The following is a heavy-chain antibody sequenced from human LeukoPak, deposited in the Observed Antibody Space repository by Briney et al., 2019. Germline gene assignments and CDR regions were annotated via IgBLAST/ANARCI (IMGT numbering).Heavy chain of an antibody. V-gene: IGHV1-8*01. CDR1: GYTLTSYD. J-gene: IGHJ5*02. CDR2: MNPNSGNT. D-gene: IGHD2-15*01. Sequence: GASVKVSCKASGYTLTSYDINWVRQATGQGLEWMGWMNPNSGNTGYAQKFQGRVTMTRNTSISTAYMELSSLRSEDTAVYYCARGTGYCSGGSCYYQKNWFDPWGQGTLVTVSS. CDR3: ARGTGYCSGGSCYYQKNWFDP.